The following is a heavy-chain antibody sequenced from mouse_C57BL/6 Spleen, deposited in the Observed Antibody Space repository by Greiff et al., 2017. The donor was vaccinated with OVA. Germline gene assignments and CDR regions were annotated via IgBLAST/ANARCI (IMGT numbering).Heavy chain of an antibody. V-gene: IGHV1-7*01. CDR1: GYTFTSYW. CDR2: INPSSGYP. D-gene: IGHD1-1*01. J-gene: IGHJ4*01. Sequence: QVQLQQSGAELAKPGASVTLSCKASGYTFTSYWMHWVKQRPGQGLEWIGYINPSSGYPKYNQKFKDKATLTADKSSSTAYMQLSSLTYEDSAVYYCASGGTTVVNAMDYWGQGTSVTVSS. CDR3: ASGGTTVVNAMDY.